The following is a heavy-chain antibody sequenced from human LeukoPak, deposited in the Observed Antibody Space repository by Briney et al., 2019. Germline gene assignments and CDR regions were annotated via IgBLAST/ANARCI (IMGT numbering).Heavy chain of an antibody. V-gene: IGHV4-59*08. D-gene: IGHD6-13*01. CDR1: GGSISSYY. J-gene: IGHJ5*02. CDR3: ARHDPRAAAGTFDP. Sequence: PSETLSLTCTVSGGSISSYYWSWIRQPPGKGLEWIGYIYYSGSTNYNPSLKSRVSISADTSKNHFSLKLSSVTAADTAVDYCARHDPRAAAGTFDPWGQGTLVTVSS. CDR2: IYYSGST.